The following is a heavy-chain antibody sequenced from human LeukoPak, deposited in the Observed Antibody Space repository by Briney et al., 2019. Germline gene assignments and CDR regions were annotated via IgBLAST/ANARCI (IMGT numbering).Heavy chain of an antibody. V-gene: IGHV5-51*01. Sequence: GESLKISCKGSGYSFTSYWIGWVRQMPGKGLEWMGIIYPGDSDTRYSPSFQGQVTISADKSISTAYLQWRSLKASDTAMYYCARPLYYYGSGSYYPDAFDIWGQGTMVTVSS. CDR3: ARPLYYYGSGSYYPDAFDI. CDR1: GYSFTSYW. CDR2: IYPGDSDT. J-gene: IGHJ3*02. D-gene: IGHD3-10*01.